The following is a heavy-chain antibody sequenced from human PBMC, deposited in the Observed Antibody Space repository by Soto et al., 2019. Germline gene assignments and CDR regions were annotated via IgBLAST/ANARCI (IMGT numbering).Heavy chain of an antibody. J-gene: IGHJ4*02. D-gene: IGHD1-7*01. CDR2: IYRTGST. CDR3: ASRDPGTSVDY. CDR1: GGSLPSNNR. V-gene: IGHV4-4*02. Sequence: SESLSLTCAVSGGSLPSNNRLPLFLQPPGQGLEWIGEIYRTGSTNYNPSLKSRVTISLDKSENQFSLKVTSLTAADTAVYYCASRDPGTSVDYWGQGTLVTVSS.